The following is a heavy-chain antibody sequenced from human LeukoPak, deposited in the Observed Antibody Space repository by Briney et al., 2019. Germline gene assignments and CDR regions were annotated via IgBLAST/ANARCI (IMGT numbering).Heavy chain of an antibody. CDR2: ISYDGSNK. CDR3: AKDRSGYYDFWSCYYGTYGIDV. D-gene: IGHD3-3*01. Sequence: GGSLRLSCAASGFTFSSYGMHWVRQAPGKGLEWVAVISYDGSNKYYADSVKGRFTISRDNSKNTLYLQMNSLRAEDTAVYYCAKDRSGYYDFWSCYYGTYGIDVWGQGTTVTVSS. J-gene: IGHJ6*01. CDR1: GFTFSSYG. V-gene: IGHV3-30*18.